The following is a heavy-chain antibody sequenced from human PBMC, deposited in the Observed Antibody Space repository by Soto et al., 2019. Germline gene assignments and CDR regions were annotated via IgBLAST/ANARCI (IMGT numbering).Heavy chain of an antibody. CDR1: GFTFRSYA. J-gene: IGHJ3*02. CDR3: ARDFGDDYIWGSYRTHDAFAI. CDR2: ISSSSSYI. Sequence: GGSLRLSCAASGFTFRSYAMSWVRQAPGKGLEWVSSISSSSSYIYYADSVKGRFTISRDNAKNSLYLQMNSLRAEDTAVYYCARDFGDDYIWGSYRTHDAFAIWGQGTMVTVSS. V-gene: IGHV3-21*01. D-gene: IGHD3-16*02.